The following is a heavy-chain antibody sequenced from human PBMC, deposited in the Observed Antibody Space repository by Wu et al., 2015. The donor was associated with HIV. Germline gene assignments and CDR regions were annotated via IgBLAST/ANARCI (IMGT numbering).Heavy chain of an antibody. CDR1: GYTFTGYY. CDR2: INPNSGGT. J-gene: IGHJ5*02. V-gene: IGHV1-2*02. CDR3: ARDPGGIISSSRKGWFDP. D-gene: IGHD6-13*01. Sequence: QVQLVQSGAEVKKPGASVKVSCKASGYTFTGYYMHWVRQAPGQGLEWMGWINPNSGGTNYAQKFQGRVTMTRDTSISTAYMELSRLRSDDTAVYYCARDPGGIISSSRKGWFDPWGQGTLVTVSS.